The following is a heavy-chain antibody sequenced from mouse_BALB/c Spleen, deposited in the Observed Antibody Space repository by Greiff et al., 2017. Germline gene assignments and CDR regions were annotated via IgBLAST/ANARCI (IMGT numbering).Heavy chain of an antibody. Sequence: EVQLVESGGGLVQPGGSLRLSCATSGFTFTDYYMSWVRQPPGKALEWLGFIRNKANGYTTEYSASVKGRFTISRDNSQSILYLQMNTLRAEDSATYYCARDYYGSSYEDYFDYWGQGTTLTVSS. V-gene: IGHV7-3*02. CDR1: GFTFTDYY. J-gene: IGHJ2*01. CDR3: ARDYYGSSYEDYFDY. CDR2: IRNKANGYTT. D-gene: IGHD1-1*01.